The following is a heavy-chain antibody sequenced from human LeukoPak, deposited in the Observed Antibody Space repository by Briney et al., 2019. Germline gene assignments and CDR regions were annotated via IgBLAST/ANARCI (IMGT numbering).Heavy chain of an antibody. Sequence: ASVKVSCKASGYTFTSHDINWVRQATGQGLEWMGWMNPNSGNTGYAQKFQGRVTMARNTSISTAYMELSSLRSEDTAVYYCARGVRDGYNLGFDYWGQGTLVTVSS. V-gene: IGHV1-8*01. CDR1: GYTFTSHD. D-gene: IGHD5-24*01. CDR3: ARGVRDGYNLGFDY. J-gene: IGHJ4*02. CDR2: MNPNSGNT.